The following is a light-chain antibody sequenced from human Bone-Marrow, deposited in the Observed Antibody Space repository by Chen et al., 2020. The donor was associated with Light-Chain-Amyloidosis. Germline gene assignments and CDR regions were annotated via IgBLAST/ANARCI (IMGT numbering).Light chain of an antibody. V-gene: IGKV3-20*01. CDR3: QQYGTSPLT. CDR1: QTISSNY. Sequence: EIVLTQSPGTLCLSPGEGAKHSCRASQTISSNYLTWYQQKFGQAPRLLIYGSSSRATGIPDRFTGSGSGSDFTLTINRLEPEDCAMYYCQQYGTSPLTFGGGTKVEIK. J-gene: IGKJ4*01. CDR2: GSS.